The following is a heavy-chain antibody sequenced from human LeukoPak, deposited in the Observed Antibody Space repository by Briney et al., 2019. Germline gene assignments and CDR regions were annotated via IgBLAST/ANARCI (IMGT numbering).Heavy chain of an antibody. D-gene: IGHD2-2*01. V-gene: IGHV3-30*18. J-gene: IGHJ6*02. CDR1: GFTFSSYG. CDR3: AKDSKIKVVPAAIGMGV. CDR2: ISYDGSNK. Sequence: GGSLRLSCAASGFTFSSYGMHWVRQAPGKGLEWVAVISYDGSNKYYADSVKGRFTISRDNSKNTLYLQMNSLRAEDTAVYYCAKDSKIKVVPAAIGMGVWGQGTTVTVSS.